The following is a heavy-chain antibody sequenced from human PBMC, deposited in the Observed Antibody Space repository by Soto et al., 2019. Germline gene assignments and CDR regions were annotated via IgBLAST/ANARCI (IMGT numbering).Heavy chain of an antibody. V-gene: IGHV3-48*01. CDR1: GFTFTRYT. J-gene: IGHJ4*02. CDR2: IGSGGGTI. D-gene: IGHD2-15*01. CDR3: ARNEVYCSGVSCYGGYLDF. Sequence: GGSLRLSCAASGFTFTRYTMNWVRQAQGKGLEWLSSIGSGGGTIYYSDSVKGRFTISRDNAKNSLFLQMNSLRAEDTAVYYCARNEVYCSGVSCYGGYLDFWGQGALVTVSS.